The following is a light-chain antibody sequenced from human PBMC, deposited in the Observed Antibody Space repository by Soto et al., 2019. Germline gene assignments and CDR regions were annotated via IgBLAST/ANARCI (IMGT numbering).Light chain of an antibody. CDR1: SSNIGSNT. CDR3: AAWDDSLNGVV. V-gene: IGLV1-44*01. J-gene: IGLJ2*01. Sequence: QSALTQPPSASGTPGQRVTISCSGSSSNIGSNTVNWYQQLPGTAPKLLIYSNNQRPSGVPDRFSGSKSGTSASLAISGLQSEDDADYYCAAWDDSLNGVVFGGGTKVTVL. CDR2: SNN.